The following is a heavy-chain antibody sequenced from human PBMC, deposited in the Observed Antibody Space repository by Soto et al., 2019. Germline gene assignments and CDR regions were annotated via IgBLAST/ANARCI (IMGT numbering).Heavy chain of an antibody. J-gene: IGHJ4*02. CDR2: INPNSGGT. CDR3: ARSYDSSGYYADY. CDR1: GYTFTGYY. Sequence: ASVKVSCKASGYTFTGYYMHWVRQAPGQGLEWMGLINPNSGGTNYAQKFQGWVTMTRDTSISTAYMELSRLRSDDTAVYYCARSYDSSGYYADYWGQGTLVTVSS. V-gene: IGHV1-2*04. D-gene: IGHD3-22*01.